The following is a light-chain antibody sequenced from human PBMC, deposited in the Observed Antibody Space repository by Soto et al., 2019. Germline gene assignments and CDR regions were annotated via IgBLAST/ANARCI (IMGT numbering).Light chain of an antibody. CDR1: QGIGDF. CDR2: AAS. Sequence: DIQMTQSPSSLSASVGDRVILTCRASQGIGDFLAWYQQKPGKVPKLLIYAASTLQSGVPSRFSGSGSGTKFTLTISSLQPEDVATYFCQKYNTVPLTFGGGTKV. V-gene: IGKV1-27*01. J-gene: IGKJ4*01. CDR3: QKYNTVPLT.